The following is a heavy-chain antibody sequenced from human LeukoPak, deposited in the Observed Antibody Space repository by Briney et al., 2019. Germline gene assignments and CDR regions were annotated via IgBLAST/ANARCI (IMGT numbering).Heavy chain of an antibody. CDR1: GGSISSYY. CDR2: IYYSGST. D-gene: IGHD6-19*01. V-gene: IGHV4-59*12. Sequence: PSETLSPTCTVSGGSISSYYWSWIRQPPGKGLEWIGYIYYSGSTNYNPSLKSRVTISVDTSKNQFSLKLSSVTAADTAVYYCARAGGSSGWTKDIDYWGQGTLVTVSS. J-gene: IGHJ4*02. CDR3: ARAGGSSGWTKDIDY.